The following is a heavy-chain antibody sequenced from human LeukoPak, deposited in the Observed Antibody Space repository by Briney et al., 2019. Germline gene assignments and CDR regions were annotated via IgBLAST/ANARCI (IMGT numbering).Heavy chain of an antibody. J-gene: IGHJ5*02. Sequence: ASVKVSCKASGYTFTSYYMHWARQAPGQGLEWMGIINPSGGSTSYAQKFQGRVTMTRDTSTSTVYMELSSLRSEDTAVYYCARDKRPRQWLVPFDPWGQGTLVTVSS. CDR2: INPSGGST. D-gene: IGHD6-19*01. CDR3: ARDKRPRQWLVPFDP. CDR1: GYTFTSYY. V-gene: IGHV1-46*01.